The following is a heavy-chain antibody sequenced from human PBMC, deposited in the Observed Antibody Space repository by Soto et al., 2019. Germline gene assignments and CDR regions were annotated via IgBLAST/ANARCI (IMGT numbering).Heavy chain of an antibody. CDR1: GYTFTSYG. Sequence: ASVKVSCKASGYTFTSYGISWVRQAPGQGREWMGWISAYNGNTNYAQKLQGRATMTTDTSTSTAYMELRSMRSDDTAVYYCARDKTVTTRPEFVVYWGQGTLVTVSS. D-gene: IGHD4-17*01. CDR2: ISAYNGNT. CDR3: ARDKTVTTRPEFVVY. J-gene: IGHJ4*02. V-gene: IGHV1-18*01.